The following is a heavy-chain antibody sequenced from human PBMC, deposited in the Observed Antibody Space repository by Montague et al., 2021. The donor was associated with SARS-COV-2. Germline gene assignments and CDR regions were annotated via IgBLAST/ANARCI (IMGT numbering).Heavy chain of an antibody. J-gene: IGHJ4*02. CDR2: IYYSGTT. D-gene: IGHD3-10*01. CDR1: SGSIISSGYY. V-gene: IGHV4-39*02. Sequence: SETLSLTCSVSSGSIISSGYYWGWIRQPPGKELEWIGNIYYSGTTYYNPSLQSRGTISVDTSKNHLSLRLSSVTVADTAVYFCARGMIRGVTTPFDYWSQGSQVTVSS. CDR3: ARGMIRGVTTPFDY.